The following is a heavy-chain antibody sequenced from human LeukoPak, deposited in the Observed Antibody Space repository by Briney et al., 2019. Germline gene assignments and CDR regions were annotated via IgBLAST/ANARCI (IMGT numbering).Heavy chain of an antibody. Sequence: SETLSLTCTVSGGSISSGSYYWSWIRQPAGKGLEWIGRIYTSGSTNYNPSLKSRVTISVDTSKNQFSLKLSSVTAADTAVYYCARDNEYYYGSGSYYDYYYYYYMDVWGKGTTVTISS. CDR3: ARDNEYYYGSGSYYDYYYYYYMDV. V-gene: IGHV4-61*02. CDR1: GGSISSGSYY. D-gene: IGHD3-10*01. J-gene: IGHJ6*03. CDR2: IYTSGST.